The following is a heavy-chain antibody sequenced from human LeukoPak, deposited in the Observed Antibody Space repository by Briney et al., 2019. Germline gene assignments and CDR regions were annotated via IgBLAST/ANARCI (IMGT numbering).Heavy chain of an antibody. D-gene: IGHD3-3*01. V-gene: IGHV3-53*01. CDR2: IYSGGTT. CDR3: ASLEGGPSDGR. J-gene: IGHJ4*02. Sequence: PGGSLRLSSEVSGFPVRSRYMTWVRQPPGKGLECVAVIYSGGTTYHIDSVKGRFTISRDISKSTMYLEMNNLRVEDTAIYYCASLEGGPSDGRWGQGTLVTVSS. CDR1: GFPVRSRY.